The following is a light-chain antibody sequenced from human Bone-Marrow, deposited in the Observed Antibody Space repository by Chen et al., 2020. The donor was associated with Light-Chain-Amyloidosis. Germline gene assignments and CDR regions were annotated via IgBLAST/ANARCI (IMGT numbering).Light chain of an antibody. V-gene: IGLV3-21*02. CDR2: DDS. J-gene: IGLJ3*02. CDR3: QVWDRSSDRPV. CDR1: NSGSTS. Sequence: SSALTPPSSVSAAPGQTATIACGGNNSGSTSVHWYQQTPGQAPLLVVYDDSDRPSGIPERLSGSNSGNTATLTISRVEAGDEADYYCQVWDRSSDRPVFGGGTKLTVL.